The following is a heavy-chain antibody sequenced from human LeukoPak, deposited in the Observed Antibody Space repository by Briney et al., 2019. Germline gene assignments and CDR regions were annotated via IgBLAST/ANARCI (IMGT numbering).Heavy chain of an antibody. J-gene: IGHJ4*02. CDR3: ARGITMVRGVDY. CDR2: INWNGGST. V-gene: IGHV3-20*04. D-gene: IGHD3-10*01. CDR1: GFTFDDYG. Sequence: GGSLRLSCAASGFTFDDYGMSWVRQAPGKGLEWVSGINWNGGSTGYADSVKGRFTIPRDNAKNSLYLQMNSLRAEDTALYYCARGITMVRGVDYWGQGTLVTVSS.